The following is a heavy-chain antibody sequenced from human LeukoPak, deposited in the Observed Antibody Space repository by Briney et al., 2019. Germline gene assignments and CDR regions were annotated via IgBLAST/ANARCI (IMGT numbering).Heavy chain of an antibody. Sequence: SEPQSLTWAVYGGSFSGYYWSGLRQPPGKGLEWIGEITHSAGTKYNPSLKSRVTISVDTSKNHFSLKLSTLTAADTAVYYCARSCRAMSRRVPHRYGMDVWGKGTTVTVSS. D-gene: IGHD3-10*01. CDR2: ITHSAGT. CDR1: GGSFSGYY. V-gene: IGHV4-34*01. CDR3: ARSCRAMSRRVPHRYGMDV. J-gene: IGHJ6*04.